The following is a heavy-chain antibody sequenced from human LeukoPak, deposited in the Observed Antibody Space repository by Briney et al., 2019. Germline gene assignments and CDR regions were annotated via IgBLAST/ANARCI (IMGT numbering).Heavy chain of an antibody. V-gene: IGHV1-69*05. D-gene: IGHD6-19*01. CDR2: IIPIFGTA. CDR3: ARVAREQWLVSWFDP. Sequence: SVKVSCKASGGTFISYAISWVRQAPGQGLEWMGGIIPIFGTANYAQKFQGRVTITTDESTSTAYMELSSLRSEDTAVYYCARVAREQWLVSWFDPWGQGTLVTVSS. J-gene: IGHJ5*02. CDR1: GGTFISYA.